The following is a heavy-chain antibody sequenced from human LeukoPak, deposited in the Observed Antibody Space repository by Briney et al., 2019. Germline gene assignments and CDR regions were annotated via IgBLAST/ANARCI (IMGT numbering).Heavy chain of an antibody. D-gene: IGHD3-22*01. CDR3: AGLVGRYSSGLYYYYFDY. Sequence: PSETLSLTCTVSGDSINSLDLWSWVRQPPGKGLEWIGEMYLSGTTHSNPSVKSRVTISIDKSKNQFFLNLSSVTAAGTAVYYCAGLVGRYSSGLYYYYFDYWGQGTLVTVSS. CDR2: MYLSGTT. J-gene: IGHJ4*02. V-gene: IGHV4-4*02. CDR1: GDSINSLDL.